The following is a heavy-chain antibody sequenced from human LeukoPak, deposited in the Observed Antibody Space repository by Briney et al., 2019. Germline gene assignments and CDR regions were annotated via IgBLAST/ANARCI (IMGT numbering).Heavy chain of an antibody. CDR3: ARAAGTNRFDP. V-gene: IGHV3-7*01. Sequence: GGSLRLSCAASGFTFSSHWMSWVRQAPGKGLEWVANIKQDRSEKYYVDSVKGRFTISRDNAKNSLYLQMNSLRAEDTAVYYCARAAGTNRFDPWGQGTLVTVSS. J-gene: IGHJ5*02. CDR2: IKQDRSEK. D-gene: IGHD6-13*01. CDR1: GFTFSSHW.